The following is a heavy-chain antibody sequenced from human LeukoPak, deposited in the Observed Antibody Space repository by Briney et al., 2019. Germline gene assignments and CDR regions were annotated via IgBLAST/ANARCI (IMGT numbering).Heavy chain of an antibody. CDR1: GFTFSSYA. D-gene: IGHD1-1*01. Sequence: GGSLRLSCAASGFTFSSYAMSWVRQAPGKGLEWVSAISGSGGSIYYADSVKGRFTISRDNSKNTLYLQMNSLRVEDTAVYYCAKSGTRHGPPYFDYWGQGTLVTVSS. CDR2: ISGSGGSI. J-gene: IGHJ4*02. CDR3: AKSGTRHGPPYFDY. V-gene: IGHV3-23*01.